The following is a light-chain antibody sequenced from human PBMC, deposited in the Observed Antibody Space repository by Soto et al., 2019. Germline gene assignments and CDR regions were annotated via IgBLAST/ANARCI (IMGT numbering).Light chain of an antibody. CDR1: QSVSSN. CDR2: GAS. CDR3: QLYNNWTT. V-gene: IGKV3-15*01. J-gene: IGKJ3*01. Sequence: EIVMTQSPATLSVSPGERATLSCRASQSVSSNLAWYQQKPGQAPRLLIYGASTRATGFPARFSGSGSGTEFTITISSLQSADFDVYSCQLYNNWTTFGPGTKVDIK.